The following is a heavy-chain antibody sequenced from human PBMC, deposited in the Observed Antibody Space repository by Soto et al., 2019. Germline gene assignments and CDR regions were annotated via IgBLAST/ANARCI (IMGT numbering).Heavy chain of an antibody. J-gene: IGHJ4*02. Sequence: ASVKVSCKASGYTCTSYAMHWVRQAPGQRLEWMGWINAGNGNTKYSQKFQGRVTITRDTSASTAYMELSSLRSEDTAVYYCERGAGNNGVCYHYFDYWGPGHLVTVSP. V-gene: IGHV1-3*01. CDR1: GYTCTSYA. CDR2: INAGNGNT. D-gene: IGHD2-8*01. CDR3: ERGAGNNGVCYHYFDY.